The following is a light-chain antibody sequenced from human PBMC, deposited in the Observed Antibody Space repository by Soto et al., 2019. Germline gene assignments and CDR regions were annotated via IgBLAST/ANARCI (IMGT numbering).Light chain of an antibody. CDR2: DAS. V-gene: IGKV3-11*01. CDR1: QSVSSY. CDR3: QQRSNXXQT. Sequence: EIVLTQSPATLSLSPGERATLSCRASQSVSSYLAWYQQKPGQAPRLLIYDASNRATGIPARFSGSGSGTDFTLTISSXXXXDFAVYYCQQRSNXXQTFGQGTK. J-gene: IGKJ1*01.